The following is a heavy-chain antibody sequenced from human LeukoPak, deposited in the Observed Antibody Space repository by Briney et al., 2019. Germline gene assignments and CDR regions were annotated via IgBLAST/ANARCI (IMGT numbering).Heavy chain of an antibody. D-gene: IGHD3-22*01. CDR2: IYHSGST. J-gene: IGHJ4*02. CDR3: ARDYDSSGYYYDY. CDR1: GGYISSSNW. V-gene: IGHV4-4*02. Sequence: PSGTLSLTCAVSGGYISSSNWWRWVRQPPGKGLEWIGEIYHSGSTNYNPSLKSRVTISVDKSKNQFSLKLSSVTAADTAVYYCARDYDSSGYYYDYWGQGTLVTVSS.